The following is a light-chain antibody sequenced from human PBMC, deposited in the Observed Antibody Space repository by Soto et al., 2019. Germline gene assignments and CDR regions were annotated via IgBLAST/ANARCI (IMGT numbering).Light chain of an antibody. V-gene: IGLV2-14*01. CDR1: SSDVGGYNY. Sequence: QSALTQPASVSGSPGQSITISCTGTSSDVGGYNYDSWYQQHPGKAPKLMIYEITNRSSGVSNRFSGSKSGNTASLTISGLQAEDEADYYCSSYTSSSTGVFGGGTQLTVL. CDR3: SSYTSSSTGV. CDR2: EIT. J-gene: IGLJ3*02.